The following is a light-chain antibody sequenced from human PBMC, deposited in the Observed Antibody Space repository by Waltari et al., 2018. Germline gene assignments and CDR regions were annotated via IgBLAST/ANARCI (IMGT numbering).Light chain of an antibody. Sequence: IVLTQSPATLSLSPGERATLSCRASQTVSTYLAWFQQKPGKAPRLLIYDASNRAPGIPARFSGSGSGTDFSLTISSLEPEDFAVYYCLQRSLWPWTFGQGTKVAVK. V-gene: IGKV3-11*01. CDR1: QTVSTY. CDR3: LQRSLWPWT. J-gene: IGKJ1*01. CDR2: DAS.